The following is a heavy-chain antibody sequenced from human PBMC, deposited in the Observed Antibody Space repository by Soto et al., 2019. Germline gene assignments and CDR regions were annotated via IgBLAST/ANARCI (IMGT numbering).Heavy chain of an antibody. J-gene: IGHJ5*02. CDR3: ARDPLPRTTGTSRYWFDP. Sequence: GGSLRLSCAASGFTFSSYSMHWDRQAPGKGLEWVSSISSSSSYIYYADSVKGRFTISRDKAKNSLYLQMNSLRAEDTAVYYCARDPLPRTTGTSRYWFDPSGQGPLVTVSS. CDR2: ISSSSSYI. D-gene: IGHD1-1*01. CDR1: GFTFSSYS. V-gene: IGHV3-21*01.